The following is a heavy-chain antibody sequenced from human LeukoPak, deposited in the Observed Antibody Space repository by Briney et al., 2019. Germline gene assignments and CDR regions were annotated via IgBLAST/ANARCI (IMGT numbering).Heavy chain of an antibody. CDR3: GKYLQTTVGANDY. CDR2: ISGSGGAT. CDR1: GFTFSSYP. V-gene: IGHV3-23*01. J-gene: IGHJ4*02. D-gene: IGHD1-26*01. Sequence: GGSLRLSCAASGFTFSSYPMNWVRQAPGKGLEWVSVISGSGGATFYGDSVQGRFTISRDNSRDTLYLQMNSLTAEHTAVYYCGKYLQTTVGANDYWGQGTLVTVSS.